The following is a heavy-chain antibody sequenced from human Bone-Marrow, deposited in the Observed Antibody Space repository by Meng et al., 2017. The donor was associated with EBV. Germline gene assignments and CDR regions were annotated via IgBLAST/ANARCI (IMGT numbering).Heavy chain of an antibody. J-gene: IGHJ4*02. V-gene: IGHV1-8*01. Sequence: GQLVQSGAEVKKPGASVKVSCRTSGYTISSYDVNWVRQAPGQGPEWMGWINPNSGNTGFAQKIQGRVSMTWDTYTSTAYMELRNLRSEDTAVYYCARMGYWGQGTLVT. CDR3: ARMGY. CDR2: INPNSGNT. CDR1: GYTISSYD.